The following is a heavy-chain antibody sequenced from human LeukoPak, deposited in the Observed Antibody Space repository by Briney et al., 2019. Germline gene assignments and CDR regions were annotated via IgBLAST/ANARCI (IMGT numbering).Heavy chain of an antibody. CDR3: ARGKRGPRWFDP. Sequence: SETLSLTCAVYGGSFSGYYWSWIRQPPGKGLEWIGEINHSGSTNYNPSLKSRVTISVDTSKNQFSLKLSSVTAADTAVYYCARGKRGPRWFDPWGQGTLVTVSS. V-gene: IGHV4-34*01. D-gene: IGHD3-10*01. CDR2: INHSGST. J-gene: IGHJ5*02. CDR1: GGSFSGYY.